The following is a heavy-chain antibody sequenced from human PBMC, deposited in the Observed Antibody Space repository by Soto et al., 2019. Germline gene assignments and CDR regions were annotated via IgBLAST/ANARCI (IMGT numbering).Heavy chain of an antibody. J-gene: IGHJ4*02. CDR1: GFTFSGYA. CDR3: ARQGGSSGIWYFDY. D-gene: IGHD6-6*01. Sequence: QVQLVESGGGVVQPGRSLRLSCAASGFTFSGYAMHWVRQAPGKGLEWVAATSYDENYKYYADSVKGRFTISRDNSKNTLFMQMNSLRTEDTGVYYCARQGGSSGIWYFDYWGQGSLVTVSS. V-gene: IGHV3-30*04. CDR2: TSYDENYK.